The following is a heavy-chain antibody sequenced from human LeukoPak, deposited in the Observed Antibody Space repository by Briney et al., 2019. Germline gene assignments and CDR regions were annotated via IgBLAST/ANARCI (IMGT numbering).Heavy chain of an antibody. Sequence: GGSLRLSCAASGFTFSSYWMSWVRQAPGKGLEWVANIKQDGSEKYYADSVKGRFTISRDNSKNTLYLQMNSLRAEDTAVYYCAKVKGEVMGSLGMDVWGQGTTVTVSS. CDR1: GFTFSSYW. CDR2: IKQDGSEK. D-gene: IGHD3-16*01. V-gene: IGHV3-7*01. J-gene: IGHJ6*02. CDR3: AKVKGEVMGSLGMDV.